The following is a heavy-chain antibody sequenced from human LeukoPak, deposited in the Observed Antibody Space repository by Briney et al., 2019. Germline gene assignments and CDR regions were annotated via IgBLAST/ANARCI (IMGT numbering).Heavy chain of an antibody. CDR3: ARPGGYCSSTSCYTPYGY. V-gene: IGHV4-34*01. Sequence: SETLSLTCAVYGGSFSGYYWSWIRQPPGKGLEWIGEINHSGSTNYNPSLKSRVTISVDTSKNQFSLKLSSETAADTAVYYCARPGGYCSSTSCYTPYGYWGQGTLVTVSS. CDR2: INHSGST. D-gene: IGHD2-2*02. J-gene: IGHJ4*02. CDR1: GGSFSGYY.